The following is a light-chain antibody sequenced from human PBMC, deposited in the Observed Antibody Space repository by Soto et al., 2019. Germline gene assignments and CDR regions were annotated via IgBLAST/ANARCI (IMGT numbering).Light chain of an antibody. CDR1: RNIGSW. V-gene: IGKV1-5*03. CDR3: QQHANYPIT. CDR2: KAS. J-gene: IGKJ4*01. Sequence: DIQMTQSPSSLSASIGDRVTITCRASRNIGSWLAWYQQKAGKAPNLLIYKASTLETGVPSRFSGSGSGTEFTLTISSLQPDDFATYYCQQHANYPITFGGGTKVEI.